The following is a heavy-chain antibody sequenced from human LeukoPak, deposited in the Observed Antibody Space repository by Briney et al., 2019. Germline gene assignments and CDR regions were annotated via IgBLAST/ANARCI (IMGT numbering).Heavy chain of an antibody. D-gene: IGHD2-2*01. CDR1: GHTFTSYD. CDR2: MNPNSGNT. J-gene: IGHJ4*02. Sequence: ASVKVSCKSSGHTFTSYDINWVRPATGQGLEWMGWMNPNSGNTGYAQKFQGRVTMTRNTSISTAYMELSSLRSEDTAVYYCARDSDISYAFDYWGQGTLVTVSS. CDR3: ARDSDISYAFDY. V-gene: IGHV1-8*01.